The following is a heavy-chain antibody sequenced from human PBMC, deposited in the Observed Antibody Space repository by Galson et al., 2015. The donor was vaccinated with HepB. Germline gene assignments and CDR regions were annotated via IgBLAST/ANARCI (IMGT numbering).Heavy chain of an antibody. CDR3: ARGQYCSSTSCPVGY. D-gene: IGHD2-2*01. J-gene: IGHJ4*02. V-gene: IGHV4-39*01. Sequence: ETLSLTCTVFGGSISSSSYYWGWIRQPPGKGLEWIGSIYYSGSTYYNPSLKSRVTISVDTSKNQFSLKLSSVTAADTAVYYCARGQYCSSTSCPVGYWGQGTLVTVSS. CDR2: IYYSGST. CDR1: GGSISSSSYY.